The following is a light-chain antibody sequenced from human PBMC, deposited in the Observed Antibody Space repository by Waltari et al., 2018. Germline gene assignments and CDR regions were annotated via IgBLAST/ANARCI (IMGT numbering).Light chain of an antibody. J-gene: IGKJ4*01. V-gene: IGKV3-11*01. CDR3: QQRRDWPLT. CDR2: VAV. Sequence: EIVLTQSPATLSLSPGERASLSCRASQCVSRALAWYQTKPGQAPRVLIFVAVIRATGTPARFSGSGSGTDFTLTISSLEPEDFAVYYCQQRRDWPLTFGGGTKVEIK. CDR1: QCVSRA.